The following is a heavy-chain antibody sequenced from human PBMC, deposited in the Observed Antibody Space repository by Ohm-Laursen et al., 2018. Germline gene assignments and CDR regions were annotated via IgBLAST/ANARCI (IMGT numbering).Heavy chain of an antibody. J-gene: IGHJ6*02. CDR2: IYSGGST. V-gene: IGHV3-66*01. Sequence: SLRLSCAASGFTVSRNYMSWVRQAPGKGLEWVSVIYSGGSTYYAGSVRGRFTISRDISKNTVYLQMNSLRAEDTAVYYCARDRILAAAYNGMDVWGQGTTVTVSS. D-gene: IGHD6-13*01. CDR3: ARDRILAAAYNGMDV. CDR1: GFTVSRNY.